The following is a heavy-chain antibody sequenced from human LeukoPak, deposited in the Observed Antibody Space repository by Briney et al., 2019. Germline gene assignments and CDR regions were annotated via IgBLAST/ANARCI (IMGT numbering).Heavy chain of an antibody. CDR2: IKQDGSEK. J-gene: IGHJ4*02. Sequence: GGALRLSCAASGFTCIRYWMSAVPQAPGKGLEWVANIKQDGSEKYYVDSVKGRFTISRDNAKNSLYLQMNSLRAEDTAVYYCARKFGSSGWYPYWGQGTLVTVSS. CDR3: ARKFGSSGWYPY. V-gene: IGHV3-7*03. CDR1: GFTCIRYW. D-gene: IGHD6-19*01.